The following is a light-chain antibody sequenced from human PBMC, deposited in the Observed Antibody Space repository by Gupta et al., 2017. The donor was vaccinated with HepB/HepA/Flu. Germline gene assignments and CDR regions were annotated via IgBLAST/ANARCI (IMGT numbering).Light chain of an antibody. CDR1: QSVSTK. J-gene: IGKJ2*01. CDR3: QQYINRYT. Sequence: EIVITQSPATLSMSPGERATLSWRARQSVSTKLSWYQQKPGQAPRLLIYGASTRATGVPARFSGSGSGTEFTLTIGSLQSEDSAVYYWQQYINRYTFGQGTMVEIK. CDR2: GAS. V-gene: IGKV3-15*01.